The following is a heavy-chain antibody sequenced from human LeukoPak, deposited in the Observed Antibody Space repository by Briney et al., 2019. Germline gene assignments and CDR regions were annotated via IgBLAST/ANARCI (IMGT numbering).Heavy chain of an antibody. Sequence: ASVKVSCKASGYTFTTYYMHWVRQAPGQGLEWKGIINPSGGSTSYAQKFQGRVTMTRDTSTSTVYMELSSLRSEDTAVYYCARDSSSGWESDYWGQGTLVTVSS. CDR2: INPSGGST. J-gene: IGHJ4*02. CDR3: ARDSSSGWESDY. CDR1: GYTFTTYY. D-gene: IGHD6-19*01. V-gene: IGHV1-46*01.